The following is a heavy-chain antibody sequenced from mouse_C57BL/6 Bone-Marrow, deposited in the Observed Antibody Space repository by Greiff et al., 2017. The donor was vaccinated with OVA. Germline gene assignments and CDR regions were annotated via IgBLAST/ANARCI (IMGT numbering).Heavy chain of an antibody. CDR2: ISSGGSYT. D-gene: IGHD2-3*01. V-gene: IGHV5-6*01. CDR3: ARVDDPWFAY. Sequence: EVQGVESGGDLVKPGGSLKLSCAASGFTFSSYGMSWVRQTPDKRLEWVATISSGGSYTYYPDSVKGRFTLSRDNAKNTLYRQMSSLKSEDTAMYYCARVDDPWFAYWGQGTLVTVAA. CDR1: GFTFSSYG. J-gene: IGHJ3*01.